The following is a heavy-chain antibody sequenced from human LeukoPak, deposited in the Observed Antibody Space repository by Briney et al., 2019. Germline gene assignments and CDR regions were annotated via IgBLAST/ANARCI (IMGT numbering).Heavy chain of an antibody. V-gene: IGHV3-33*01. Sequence: GGSLRLSCAASGFTFSSYGMHWVRQAPGKGLEWVAVIWYDENSKYYGDSVKGRFTISRDNSKNTLYLQMNSLRAEDTAVYYCARPQGGRQLWLHFDYWGQGTVVTVSS. J-gene: IGHJ4*02. D-gene: IGHD5-18*01. CDR2: IWYDENSK. CDR3: ARPQGGRQLWLHFDY. CDR1: GFTFSSYG.